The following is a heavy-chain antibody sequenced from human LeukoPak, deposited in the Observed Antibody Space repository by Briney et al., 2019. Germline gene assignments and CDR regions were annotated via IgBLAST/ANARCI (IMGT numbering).Heavy chain of an antibody. J-gene: IGHJ4*02. CDR2: ISYDGSNK. Sequence: PGMSLRLSCAASGFTFSSYGMHWVRQAPGKGLEWVAVISYDGSNKYYGDSVKGRFTISRDNSKNTLYLQMNSLRAEDTAVYYCAKSGDSSGYGRPLDYWGQGTLVTVSS. V-gene: IGHV3-30*18. D-gene: IGHD3-22*01. CDR1: GFTFSSYG. CDR3: AKSGDSSGYGRPLDY.